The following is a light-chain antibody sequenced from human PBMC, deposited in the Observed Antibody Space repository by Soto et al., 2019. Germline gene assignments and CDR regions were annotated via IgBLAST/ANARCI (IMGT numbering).Light chain of an antibody. J-gene: IGLJ2*01. CDR1: TSNLGAGYD. CDR2: GHS. CDR3: QSYDSGLVGLI. Sequence: QSVLTQPPSVSGAPGQRVTSACTGSTSNLGAGYDVHWYRHLPGAAPKLLLSGHSHRPSGVPDRLSGSKSGTSASLAITGLQADDEADYYCQSYDSGLVGLIFGAGTTLTVL. V-gene: IGLV1-40*01.